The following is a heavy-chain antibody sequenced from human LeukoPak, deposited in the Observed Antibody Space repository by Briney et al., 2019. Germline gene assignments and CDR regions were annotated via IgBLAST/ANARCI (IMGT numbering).Heavy chain of an antibody. CDR3: ARVSEGAAAVTGIDY. CDR1: GGSFSGYY. J-gene: IGHJ4*02. D-gene: IGHD6-13*01. Sequence: SETLSLTCAVYGGSFSGYYWSWIRQPPGKGLEWIGEINHSGSTNYNPSLKSRVTISVDTSKNQFSLKLSSVTAADTAVYYCARVSEGAAAVTGIDYWGQGTLVTVSS. V-gene: IGHV4-34*01. CDR2: INHSGST.